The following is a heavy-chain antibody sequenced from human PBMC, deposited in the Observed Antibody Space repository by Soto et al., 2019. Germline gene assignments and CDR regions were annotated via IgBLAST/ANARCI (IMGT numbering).Heavy chain of an antibody. CDR2: ISAYNGNT. CDR1: GYTFTSYG. D-gene: IGHD1-26*01. Sequence: GASVVSCKTSGYTFTSYGISWVRQAPGQGLEWMGWISAYNGNTNYAQKLQGRVTMTTDTSTSTAYMELRSLRSDDTAVYYCARDHVVRGNYYDYWGQGTLVTVS. CDR3: ARDHVVRGNYYDY. V-gene: IGHV1-18*01. J-gene: IGHJ4*02.